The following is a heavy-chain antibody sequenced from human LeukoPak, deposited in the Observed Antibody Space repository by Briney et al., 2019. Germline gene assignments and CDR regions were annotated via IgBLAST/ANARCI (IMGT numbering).Heavy chain of an antibody. D-gene: IGHD3-3*01. V-gene: IGHV3-74*01. CDR3: ARITIFGVVPLYGMDV. CDR2: INGDGSSI. Sequence: GGSLRLSCAASGFTFSNYWMHWVRQTPGKGLVWVSRINGDGSSIAYADSVKGRFTTSRDNAKNTLYLQMHSLRAEDTAVYYCARITIFGVVPLYGMDVWGQGTTVTVSS. J-gene: IGHJ6*02. CDR1: GFTFSNYW.